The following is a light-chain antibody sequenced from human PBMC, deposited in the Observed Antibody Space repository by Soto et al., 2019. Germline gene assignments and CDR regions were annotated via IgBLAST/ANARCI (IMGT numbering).Light chain of an antibody. CDR2: EVS. Sequence: QSVLTQTASVSGSPGQSITISCTGTSSDVGGYNHVSWYQQHPGKAPKLMIYEVSNRPSGVSNRFSGYKSGNTASLTISGLQAEDEADYYCSSYTSSSTRVFGTGTKLTVL. V-gene: IGLV2-14*01. CDR3: SSYTSSSTRV. J-gene: IGLJ1*01. CDR1: SSDVGGYNH.